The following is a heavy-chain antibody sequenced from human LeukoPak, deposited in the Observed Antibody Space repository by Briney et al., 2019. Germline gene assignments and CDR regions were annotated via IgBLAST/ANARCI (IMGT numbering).Heavy chain of an antibody. Sequence: GGSLRLSCAASGFSVSTNYLTWVRQAPGKGLEWVSIIYSGGNTYYADSVKGRFIISRDNSKNTLYLQMNSLRAEDTAVYYCAKGRNLGQYYFDYWGQGTLVTVSS. CDR2: IYSGGNT. J-gene: IGHJ4*02. CDR1: GFSVSTNY. CDR3: AKGRNLGQYYFDY. V-gene: IGHV3-53*01. D-gene: IGHD3-16*01.